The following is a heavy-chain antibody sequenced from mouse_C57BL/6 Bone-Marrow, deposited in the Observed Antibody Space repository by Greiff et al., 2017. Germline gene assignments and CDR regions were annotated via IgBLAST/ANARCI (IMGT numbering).Heavy chain of an antibody. CDR1: GYTFTSYW. Sequence: QVQLQQPGAELVRPGSSVKLSCKASGYTFTSYWMDWVKQRPGQGLEWIGNIYPSDSETHYNQKFKDKDTLTVDKSSSTAYMQLSSLTSEDSAVYYCAYYSNSFAYWGQGTLVTVSA. J-gene: IGHJ3*01. D-gene: IGHD2-5*01. CDR2: IYPSDSET. V-gene: IGHV1-61*01. CDR3: AYYSNSFAY.